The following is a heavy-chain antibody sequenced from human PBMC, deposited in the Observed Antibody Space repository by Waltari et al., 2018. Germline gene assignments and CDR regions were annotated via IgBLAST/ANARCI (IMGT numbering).Heavy chain of an antibody. D-gene: IGHD3-10*01. Sequence: EVQLVETGGGLIQPGGSLRLSCAASGFTVSSNYMSWVRQAPGKGLEWVSVIYSGGSTYDADSVKGRFTISRDNSKNTLYLQMNSLRAEDTAVYYCATGSMVRGVIPLDPWGQGTLVTVSS. V-gene: IGHV3-53*02. CDR2: IYSGGST. J-gene: IGHJ5*02. CDR3: ATGSMVRGVIPLDP. CDR1: GFTVSSNY.